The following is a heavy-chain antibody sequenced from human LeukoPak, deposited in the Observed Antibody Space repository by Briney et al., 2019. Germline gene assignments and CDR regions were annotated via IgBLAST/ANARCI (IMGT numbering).Heavy chain of an antibody. V-gene: IGHV3-48*01. Sequence: GGSLRLSCATSGFTLRYYQMNWVRQAPGKGLEWVSYIDVVNGAIYYADSVKGRFTISRDNAKNSLYLQMNSLRAEDTAVYYCARGAYYYEDWGQGTLVTVSS. CDR3: ARGAYYYED. J-gene: IGHJ4*02. D-gene: IGHD3-22*01. CDR2: IDVVNGAI. CDR1: GFTLRYYQ.